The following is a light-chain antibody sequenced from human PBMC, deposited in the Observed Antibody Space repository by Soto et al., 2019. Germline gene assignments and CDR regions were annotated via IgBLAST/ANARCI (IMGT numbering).Light chain of an antibody. J-gene: IGKJ3*01. CDR2: DAS. V-gene: IGKV1-33*01. Sequence: DIQMTQSPSSLSASVGDRVTITCQASQDITNYLNWYQQKPGKAPNLLIYDASNLETGVPSRFNRSVSGTEFTFTISSLQPEDIETYYCQQYDTLRVTFGPGTKVDIK. CDR3: QQYDTLRVT. CDR1: QDITNY.